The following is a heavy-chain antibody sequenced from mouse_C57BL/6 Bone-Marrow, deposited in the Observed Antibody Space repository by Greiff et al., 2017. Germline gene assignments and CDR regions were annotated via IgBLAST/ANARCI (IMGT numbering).Heavy chain of an antibody. CDR3: ARHGFDYYGSSYGYFDV. CDR2: LSNGGGST. J-gene: IGHJ1*03. D-gene: IGHD1-1*01. V-gene: IGHV5-12*01. CDR1: GFSFSDYY. Sequence: EVKVVESGGGLVQPGGSLKLSCAASGFSFSDYYMYWVRQTPEKRLEWVAYLSNGGGSTSYPDTVKGRFTITRDNAKNTLYLQMSRLNAEDTAMYYCARHGFDYYGSSYGYFDVWGTGTTVTVSS.